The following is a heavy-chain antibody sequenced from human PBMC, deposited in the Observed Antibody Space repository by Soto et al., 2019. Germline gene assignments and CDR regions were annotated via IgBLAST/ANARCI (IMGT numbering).Heavy chain of an antibody. V-gene: IGHV1-46*01. CDR1: GYTFTSYY. CDR3: ARRGGSYYYDSSGPNDY. Sequence: ASLKVSCKASGYTFTSYYMHWVRQAPGQGLEWMGIINPSGGSTTYAQKFQGSVTMTRDTSTSTVYMELSSLRSEDTAVYYCARRGGSYYYDSSGPNDYWGQGTLVTVSS. J-gene: IGHJ4*02. CDR2: INPSGGST. D-gene: IGHD3-22*01.